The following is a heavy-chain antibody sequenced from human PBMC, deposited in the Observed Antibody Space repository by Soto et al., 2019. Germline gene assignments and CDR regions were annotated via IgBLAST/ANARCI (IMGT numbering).Heavy chain of an antibody. V-gene: IGHV3-23*01. Sequence: SLRLSCAASGFTFSSYAMSWVRQAPGKGLEWVSAISGSGGSTYYADSVKGRFTISRDNSKNTLYLQMNSLRAEDTAVYYCAKEKDYYDSSGQWYYFDYWGQGTLVTVSS. D-gene: IGHD3-22*01. J-gene: IGHJ4*02. CDR3: AKEKDYYDSSGQWYYFDY. CDR2: ISGSGGST. CDR1: GFTFSSYA.